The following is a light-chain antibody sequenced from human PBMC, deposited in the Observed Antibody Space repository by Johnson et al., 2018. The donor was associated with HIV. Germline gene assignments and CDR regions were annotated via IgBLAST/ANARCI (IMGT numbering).Light chain of an antibody. J-gene: IGLJ1*01. CDR3: GTWDSSLSTYV. CDR2: ENN. Sequence: QSVLTQPPSVSAAPGQKVTISCSGSSSNIGGHYVSWYQHLPGTAPKLLIYENNKRPSGIPDRFSGSKSGTSATLGITGLQTGDEADYYCGTWDSSLSTYVFGTGTKVTVL. V-gene: IGLV1-51*02. CDR1: SSNIGGHY.